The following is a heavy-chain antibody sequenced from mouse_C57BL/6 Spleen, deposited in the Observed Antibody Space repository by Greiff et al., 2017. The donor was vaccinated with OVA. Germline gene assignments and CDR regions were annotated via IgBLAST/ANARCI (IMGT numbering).Heavy chain of an antibody. V-gene: IGHV2-2*01. CDR1: GFSLTSYG. Sequence: QVQLQQPGPGLVQPSQSLSITCTVSGFSLTSYGVHWVRQSPGKGLEWLGVIWSGGSTDYNAAFISRLSISKDNSKSQVFFKMNSLQADDTAIYYCARIKPFAYWGQGTLVTVSA. CDR3: ARIKPFAY. CDR2: IWSGGST. J-gene: IGHJ3*01.